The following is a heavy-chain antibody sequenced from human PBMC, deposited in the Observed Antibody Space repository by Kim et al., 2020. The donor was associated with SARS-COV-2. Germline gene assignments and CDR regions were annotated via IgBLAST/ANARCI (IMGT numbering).Heavy chain of an antibody. J-gene: IGHJ4*02. Sequence: STNYNPSLKSRVTISVDTSKNQFSLKLSSVTAADTAVYYCASLVGATFDYWGQGTLVTVSS. CDR3: ASLVGATFDY. V-gene: IGHV4-34*01. CDR2: ST. D-gene: IGHD1-26*01.